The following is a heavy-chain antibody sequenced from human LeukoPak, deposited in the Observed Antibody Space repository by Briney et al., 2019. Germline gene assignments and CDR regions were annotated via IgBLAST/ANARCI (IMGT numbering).Heavy chain of an antibody. J-gene: IGHJ3*02. CDR2: IYTSGST. D-gene: IGHD5-24*01. CDR1: GGSISSGSYY. V-gene: IGHV4-61*02. Sequence: SETLSLTCTVPGGSISSGSYYWSWIRQPAGKGLEWIGRIYTSGSTNYNPSLKSRVTISVDTSKNQFSLKLSSVTAADTAVYYCASSRLQSHAFDIWGQGTMVTVSS. CDR3: ASSRLQSHAFDI.